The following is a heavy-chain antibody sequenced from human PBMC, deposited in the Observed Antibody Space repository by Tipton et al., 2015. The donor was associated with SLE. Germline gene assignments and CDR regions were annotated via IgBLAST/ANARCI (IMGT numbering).Heavy chain of an antibody. CDR2: IYYTGSA. V-gene: IGHV4-30-4*08. J-gene: IGHJ4*02. CDR1: GDSISSGDHF. Sequence: TLSLTCTVSGDSISSGDHFWGWIRQSPGRGLEWIGYIYYTGSAYYNPSLESRVGISVDTSNNQFSLKLNSVTAADTAVYYCARWSDNSGLDYWGQGTLVTVSS. D-gene: IGHD3-22*01. CDR3: ARWSDNSGLDY.